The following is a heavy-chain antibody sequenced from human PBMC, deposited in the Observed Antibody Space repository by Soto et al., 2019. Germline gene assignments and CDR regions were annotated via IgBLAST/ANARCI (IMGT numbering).Heavy chain of an antibody. J-gene: IGHJ4*02. CDR1: GFTFSSYA. Sequence: GGSLRLSCAASGFTFSSYAMSWVRQAPGKGLEWVSAISGSGGSTYYADSVKGRYTISRDSSKNTLYLQMNSLRAEDTAVYYCASTLWDFWSGYYNHWGQGTLVTVSS. CDR2: ISGSGGST. D-gene: IGHD3-3*01. V-gene: IGHV3-23*01. CDR3: ASTLWDFWSGYYNH.